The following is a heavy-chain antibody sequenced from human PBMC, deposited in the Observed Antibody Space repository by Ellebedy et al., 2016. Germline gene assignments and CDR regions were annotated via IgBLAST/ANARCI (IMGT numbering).Heavy chain of an antibody. J-gene: IGHJ4*02. CDR1: GFSFENFW. D-gene: IGHD7-27*01. CDR3: ARDLYILTRGWGF. V-gene: IGHV3-7*01. Sequence: GESLKISCSASGFSFENFWMTWVRQAPGRGLEWVANIKEDGSAKHYVDSVKGRFTISRDNAKNSLDLQMNSLRAEDTAVYYCARDLYILTRGWGFWGQGTLVTVSA. CDR2: IKEDGSAK.